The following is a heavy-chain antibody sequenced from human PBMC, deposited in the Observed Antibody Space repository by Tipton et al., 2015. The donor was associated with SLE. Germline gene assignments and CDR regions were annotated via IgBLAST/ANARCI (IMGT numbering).Heavy chain of an antibody. J-gene: IGHJ6*02. V-gene: IGHV4-59*08. CDR1: GGSISSYY. D-gene: IGHD2-15*01. Sequence: TLSLTCTVSGGSISSYYWSWIRQPPGKGLEWIGYIYYSGSTNYNPSLKSRVTISVDTSKNQFSLKLSSVTAADTAVYYCATRGGGSDYYYYGMDVWGQGTTVTVSS. CDR2: IYYSGST. CDR3: ATRGGGSDYYYYGMDV.